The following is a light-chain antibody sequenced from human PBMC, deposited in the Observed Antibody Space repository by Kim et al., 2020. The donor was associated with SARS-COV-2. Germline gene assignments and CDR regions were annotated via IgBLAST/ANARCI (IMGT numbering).Light chain of an antibody. CDR3: QQYGRSPSNT. J-gene: IGKJ2*01. CDR2: GTS. Sequence: CPGEGATLAGRASQTLTSSYLAWYRQKPGQAPTLLIYGTSTRATGIADTFSGSGSGTDFTLTISRLESEDSAVYYCQQYGRSPSNTFGQGTKLEI. CDR1: QTLTSSY. V-gene: IGKV3-20*01.